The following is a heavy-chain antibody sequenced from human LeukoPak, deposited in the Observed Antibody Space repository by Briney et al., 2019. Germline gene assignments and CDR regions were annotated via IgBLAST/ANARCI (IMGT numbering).Heavy chain of an antibody. CDR3: ARQRDYGGNLPFNY. CDR2: IYTSGST. V-gene: IGHV4-59*08. Sequence: SETLSLTCTVSGGSISSYYWSWIRQPPGKGLEWTGYIYTSGSTNYNPSLKSRVTMSVDTSKNQFSLKLSSVTAADTAVYYCARQRDYGGNLPFNYWGQGTLVTVSS. J-gene: IGHJ4*02. CDR1: GGSISSYY. D-gene: IGHD4-23*01.